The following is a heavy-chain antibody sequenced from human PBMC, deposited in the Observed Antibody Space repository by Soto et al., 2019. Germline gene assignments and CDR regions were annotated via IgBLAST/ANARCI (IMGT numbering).Heavy chain of an antibody. CDR1: VFTFISYA. CDR2: ISYDGSNK. J-gene: IGHJ6*02. D-gene: IGHD6-6*01. CDR3: ARVGQLPPYMDV. Sequence: GWSLRLSCASSVFTFISYAMHWVRQAPGKGLEWVAVISYDGSNKYYADSVKGRFTISRDNSKNTLYLQMNSLRAEDTAVYYCARVGQLPPYMDVWGQGTTVTVSS. V-gene: IGHV3-30-3*01.